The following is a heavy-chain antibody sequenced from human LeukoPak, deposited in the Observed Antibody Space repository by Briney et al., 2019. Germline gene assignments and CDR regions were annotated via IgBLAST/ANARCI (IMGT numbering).Heavy chain of an antibody. CDR1: GFTFSNAW. CDR3: TTDPFLLFSSDY. CDR2: IKSKTDGGTT. Sequence: GGSLRLSCAASGFTFSNAWMSWVRQAPGKGLEWVGRIKSKTDGGTTDYAAPVRGRFTISRDDSKNTLYLQMNSLKTEDTAVYYCTTDPFLLFSSDYWGQGTLVTVSS. J-gene: IGHJ4*02. V-gene: IGHV3-15*01. D-gene: IGHD2/OR15-2a*01.